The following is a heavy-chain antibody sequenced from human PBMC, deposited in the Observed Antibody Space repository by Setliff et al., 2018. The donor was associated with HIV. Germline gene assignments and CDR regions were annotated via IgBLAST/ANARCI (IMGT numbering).Heavy chain of an antibody. CDR3: ATGRHYYDSSDYPANPFDV. J-gene: IGHJ3*01. CDR2: ISAYNGNT. V-gene: IGHV1-18*01. CDR1: GYTFTSYG. Sequence: ASVKVSCKASGYTFTSYGISWVRQAPGQGLEWMGWISAYNGNTNYAQKLQGRVTMTTDTSTSTAYMELTSLRSEDTAVYYCATGRHYYDSSDYPANPFDVWGQGTLVTVSS. D-gene: IGHD3-22*01.